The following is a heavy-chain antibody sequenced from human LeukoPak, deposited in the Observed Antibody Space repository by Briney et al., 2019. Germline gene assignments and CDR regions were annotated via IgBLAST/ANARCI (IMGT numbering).Heavy chain of an antibody. CDR1: GGSFSNYY. CDR2: IDHSGST. Sequence: PSETLSLTCGVYGGSFSNYYWSWIRQPPGKGLEWIGEIDHSGSTNYNPSLKSRVTISVDTSKNQFSLKLSSVTAADTAVYYCATSLYGDYDDAFDIWGQGTMVTVSS. J-gene: IGHJ3*02. V-gene: IGHV4-34*01. D-gene: IGHD4-17*01. CDR3: ATSLYGDYDDAFDI.